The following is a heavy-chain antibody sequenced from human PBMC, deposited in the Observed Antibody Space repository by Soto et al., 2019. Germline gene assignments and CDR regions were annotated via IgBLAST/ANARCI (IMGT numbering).Heavy chain of an antibody. CDR3: AKDTALNWNDEGGIFDY. D-gene: IGHD1-1*01. V-gene: IGHV3-23*01. CDR1: GFTFSSYA. J-gene: IGHJ4*02. CDR2: ISGSGGST. Sequence: EVQLLESGGGLVQPGGSLRLSCAASGFTFSSYAMSWVRQAPGKGLEWVSAISGSGGSTYYADSVKGRFNISRDNPKNTLYLQMNSLRAEDTAVYYCAKDTALNWNDEGGIFDYWGQGTLVTVSS.